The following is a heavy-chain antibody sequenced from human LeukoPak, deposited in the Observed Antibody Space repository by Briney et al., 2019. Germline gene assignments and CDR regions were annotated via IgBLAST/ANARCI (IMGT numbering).Heavy chain of an antibody. CDR2: LYPGDSDT. V-gene: IGHV5-51*01. CDR3: ARQADYYYYMDV. J-gene: IGHJ6*03. CDR1: GYRFTSYW. Sequence: PGESLKISWKGSGYRFTSYWIGWVRQIPGKGLGWTGILYPGDSDTTYSPSFQGQVTISADKSISTAYLQWSSQKASDTAMYYCARQADYYYYMDVWGKGTTVTVSS.